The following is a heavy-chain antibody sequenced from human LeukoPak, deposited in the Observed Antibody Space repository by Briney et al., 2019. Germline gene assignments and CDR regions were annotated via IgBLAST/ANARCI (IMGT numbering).Heavy chain of an antibody. Sequence: ASVKVSCKASGYTFTGYYMHWLRPPPGQGLEWMGWINPNSGGTNYAQKLQGRVTITRDTSIRTAYMELSRLRSDDTAVYYCATFPYDYVWGSCRLEVDYWGQGTLVTVSS. J-gene: IGHJ4*02. D-gene: IGHD3-16*02. V-gene: IGHV1-2*02. CDR1: GYTFTGYY. CDR2: INPNSGGT. CDR3: ATFPYDYVWGSCRLEVDY.